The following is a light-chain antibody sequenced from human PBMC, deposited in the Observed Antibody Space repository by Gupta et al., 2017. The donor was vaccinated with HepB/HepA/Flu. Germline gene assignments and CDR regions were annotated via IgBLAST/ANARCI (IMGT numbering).Light chain of an antibody. V-gene: IGKV3-11*01. CDR3: QHLPTSHPGIT. Sequence: EIVLTQSPVTLSLSPGQRATLFCRASQSVSGYLAWYQQKPGQAPRLLIYDVSHRATGIKDRFSGSGVGTDCNLTISSREPEDFEVYYCQHLPTSHPGITFGGGTKVDIK. J-gene: IGKJ4*01. CDR2: DVS. CDR1: QSVSGY.